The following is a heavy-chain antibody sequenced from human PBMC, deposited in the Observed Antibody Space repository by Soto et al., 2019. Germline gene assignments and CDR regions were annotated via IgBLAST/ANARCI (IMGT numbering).Heavy chain of an antibody. CDR1: GFPFMAYW. D-gene: IGHD6-25*01. V-gene: IGHV3-7*01. CDR3: AGGGVYDSGRYHY. J-gene: IGHJ4*02. CDR2: MKEEATEK. Sequence: GGSLRLSCEASGFPFMAYWMSWVRQAPGKGLEWVAHMKEEATEKYLDSVKGRFIISRDNAKNSLYLQMNSLRGDDTAVYYCAGGGVYDSGRYHYWGQGTLVTVSS.